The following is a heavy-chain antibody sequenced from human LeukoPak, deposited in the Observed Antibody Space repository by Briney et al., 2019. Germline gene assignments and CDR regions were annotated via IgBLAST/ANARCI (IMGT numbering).Heavy chain of an antibody. D-gene: IGHD3-22*01. J-gene: IGHJ4*02. CDR2: IYYSGST. CDR1: GGSISSSSYY. Sequence: PSETLPLTCTVSGGSISSSSYYWGWIRQPPGKGLEWIGYIYYSGSTNYNPSLKSRVTISVDTSKNQFSLKLSSVTAADTAVYYCARVGGVMYYYDSSTDSPYFDYWGQGALVTVSS. V-gene: IGHV4-61*05. CDR3: ARVGGVMYYYDSSTDSPYFDY.